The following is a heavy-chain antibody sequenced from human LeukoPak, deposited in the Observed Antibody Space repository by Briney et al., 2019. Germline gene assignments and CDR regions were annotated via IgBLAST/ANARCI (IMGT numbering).Heavy chain of an antibody. CDR3: ARDQAGDGYNPSSPFDY. Sequence: ASVKVPCKASGGTFSSYTISWVRQAPGQGLEWMGRIIPILGIANYAQKFQGRVTITADKSTSTAYMELSSLRSEDTAVYYCARDQAGDGYNPSSPFDYWGQGTLVTVSS. V-gene: IGHV1-69*04. J-gene: IGHJ4*02. CDR2: IIPILGIA. D-gene: IGHD5-24*01. CDR1: GGTFSSYT.